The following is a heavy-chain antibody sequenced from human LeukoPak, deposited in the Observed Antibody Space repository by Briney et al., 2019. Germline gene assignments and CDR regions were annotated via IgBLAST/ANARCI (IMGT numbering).Heavy chain of an antibody. J-gene: IGHJ6*03. D-gene: IGHD6-19*01. CDR2: ISGSGSGGST. CDR3: AKGGIAVASTSYYYYMDV. CDR1: GFTFSSSA. V-gene: IGHV3-23*01. Sequence: GSLRLSCAASGFTFSSSAMSWVRQAPGKGLEWVSNISGSGSGGSTYYADSVKGRFTISRDNSKNTLYLQMNSLRAEDTAVYYCAKGGIAVASTSYYYYMDVWGKGTTVTSSS.